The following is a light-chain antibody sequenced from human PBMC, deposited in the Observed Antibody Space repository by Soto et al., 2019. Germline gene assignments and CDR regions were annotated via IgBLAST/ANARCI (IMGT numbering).Light chain of an antibody. Sequence: DVHWYQRLPGTAPKLLISGNSNRPSGVPDRFSGSKSGTSASLAITGLQAEDDADYYCQSYDSSLSGWVFGGGTKLTVL. CDR2: GNS. J-gene: IGLJ3*02. CDR3: QSYDSSLSGWV. CDR1: D. V-gene: IGLV1-40*01.